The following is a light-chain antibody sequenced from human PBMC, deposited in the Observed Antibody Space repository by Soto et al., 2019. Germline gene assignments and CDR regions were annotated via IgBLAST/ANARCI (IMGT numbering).Light chain of an antibody. CDR3: QLRKHMPFS. CDR1: QSVNNY. CDR2: DAS. Sequence: RASQSVNNYLAWYQQRPGQAPRLLIYDASNRATGIPARFSGSGSGTDFTLYICSLEPEDFALYHCQLRKHMPFSFAAGTKVD. V-gene: IGKV3-11*01. J-gene: IGKJ3*01.